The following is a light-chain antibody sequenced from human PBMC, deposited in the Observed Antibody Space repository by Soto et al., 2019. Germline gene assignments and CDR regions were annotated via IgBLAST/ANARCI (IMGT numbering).Light chain of an antibody. J-gene: IGKJ1*01. CDR2: DAS. Sequence: EILMTQSPATLSVSPGERATLSCRASQSVSSNLAWYQQKPGQAPRLLIYDASTRATGIPARFSGSGSGTEFTLTISSLQSEDFAVYYCQHYNNWPPWTFGQGTKVDIK. CDR3: QHYNNWPPWT. V-gene: IGKV3-15*01. CDR1: QSVSSN.